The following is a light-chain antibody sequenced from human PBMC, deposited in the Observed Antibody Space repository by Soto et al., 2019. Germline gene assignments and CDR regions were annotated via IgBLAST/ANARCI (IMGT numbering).Light chain of an antibody. CDR1: QDIGNY. CDR2: DAS. Sequence: DIQMTQSPSSLSASVGDRVTVTCRASQDIGNYLCWYQQRLGKAPKLLIYDASYLEAGVPSRFSGSGSGTDFTFTISSLQPDDVATYYCQQHDSLPLTFGGGTKVEMK. V-gene: IGKV1-33*01. CDR3: QQHDSLPLT. J-gene: IGKJ4*01.